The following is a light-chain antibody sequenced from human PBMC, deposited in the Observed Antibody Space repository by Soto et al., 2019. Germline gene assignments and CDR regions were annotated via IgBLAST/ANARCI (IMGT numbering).Light chain of an antibody. CDR3: CSYAGSSTYV. CDR1: SSDVGGYNL. CDR2: EGS. Sequence: QSALTQPASVSGSPGQSITISCTGTSSDVGGYNLVSWYQQHPGKAPKVMIYEGSKRPSGVSNRFSGSKSGSTASLTISGLQAEDEADYYCCSYAGSSTYVFGTGTKVTVL. J-gene: IGLJ1*01. V-gene: IGLV2-23*01.